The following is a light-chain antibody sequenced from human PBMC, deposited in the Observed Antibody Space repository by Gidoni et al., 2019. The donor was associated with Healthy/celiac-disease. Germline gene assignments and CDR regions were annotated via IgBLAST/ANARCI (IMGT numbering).Light chain of an antibody. V-gene: IGKV3-20*01. CDR3: QQYGSSPYS. CDR2: GAS. J-gene: IGKJ2*03. Sequence: DIVLTPSPGTLSFSPGERATLPCRASQSVSTSYLAWYQQKPGQAPRLLIYGASTRATGIPDWFSGSGSGTDFTLNISRLEPEDFAVYYCQQYGSSPYSFGQGTKLEIK. CDR1: QSVSTSY.